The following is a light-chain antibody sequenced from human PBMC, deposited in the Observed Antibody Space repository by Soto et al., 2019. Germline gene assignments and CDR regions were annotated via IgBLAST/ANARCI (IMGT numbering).Light chain of an antibody. CDR1: SSDVGGYNY. V-gene: IGLV2-14*01. J-gene: IGLJ2*01. CDR2: DVS. Sequence: QSALTQPASVSGSPGQSITISCTGTSSDVGGYNYVSWYQQHPGKAPKLMIYDVSNRPSGVSNRFSGSKSGNTASLTISGLQADDEAYYYCISYTSSSPVVFGGGTKLTVL. CDR3: ISYTSSSPVV.